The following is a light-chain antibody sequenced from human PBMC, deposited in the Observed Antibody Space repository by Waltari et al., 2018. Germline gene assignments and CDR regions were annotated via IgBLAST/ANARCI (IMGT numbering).Light chain of an antibody. CDR1: QNVSPW. V-gene: IGKV1-5*03. Sequence: DIQMTQSPSTLSASVGDRVNITCRASQNVSPWLAWYQHKPGKAPKLLIYKASSLESGVPSRFSGSGSGTEFTLTISCLQPDDFATYYCQHYKTSSRTFGQGTKVEFK. CDR2: KAS. J-gene: IGKJ1*01. CDR3: QHYKTSSRT.